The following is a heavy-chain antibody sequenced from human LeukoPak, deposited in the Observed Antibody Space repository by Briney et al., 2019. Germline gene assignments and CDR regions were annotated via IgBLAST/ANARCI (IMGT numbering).Heavy chain of an antibody. V-gene: IGHV4-4*07. D-gene: IGHD5-18*01. Sequence: NTSETLSLTCTVSGGSISNYYWSWIRQPAGKGLEWIGRVSTSGSTNYNPSLRSRVTMSVDTSKNQFSLRLTSLTAADTAVYYCATVTDPRYSYFDPWGQGTLVTVSS. CDR3: ATVTDPRYSYFDP. CDR1: GGSISNYY. J-gene: IGHJ5*02. CDR2: VSTSGST.